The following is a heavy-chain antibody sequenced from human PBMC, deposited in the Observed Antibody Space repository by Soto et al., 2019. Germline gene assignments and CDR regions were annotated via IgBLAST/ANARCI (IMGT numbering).Heavy chain of an antibody. CDR3: ARGGGEFSVDYYFDD. Sequence: QVQLVESGGGVVQPGRSLRLSCAASGFTFSSYGMHWVRQAPGKGLEWVAVIWYDGSNKYYADSVKGRFTISRDNSKNTLYLQTNSLRAENTAVYYCARGGGEFSVDYYFDDWCQGTLVTVSS. CDR1: GFTFSSYG. D-gene: IGHD3-10*01. J-gene: IGHJ4*02. V-gene: IGHV3-33*01. CDR2: IWYDGSNK.